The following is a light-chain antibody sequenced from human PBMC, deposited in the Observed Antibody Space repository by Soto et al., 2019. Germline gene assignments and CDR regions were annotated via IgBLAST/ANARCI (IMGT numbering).Light chain of an antibody. V-gene: IGKV3-11*01. CDR2: DAS. CDR1: QSVSSY. CDR3: QQRSNRPPWT. J-gene: IGKJ1*01. Sequence: EIVLTQSPATLSLSPGERATLSCRASQSVSSYLAWYQQKPGQAPRLLIYDASTRATGIPARFSGSGSGTDFTLTISSLEPEDFAVYYCQQRSNRPPWTFGQGTKVEVK.